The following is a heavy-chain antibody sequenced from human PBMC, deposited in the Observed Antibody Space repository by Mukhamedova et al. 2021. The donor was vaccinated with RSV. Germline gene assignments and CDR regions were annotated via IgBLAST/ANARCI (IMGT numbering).Heavy chain of an antibody. CDR1: Y. CDR2: INHSGST. J-gene: IGHJ5*02. CDR3: ARAAWAHQLPNNWFDP. Sequence: YMGWIRQPPGKGLEWIGEINHSGSTNYNPSLKSRVTISVDTSENQFSLKLSSVTAADTAVCYCARAAWAHQLPNNWFDPWGQGTLVTV. V-gene: IGHV4-34*01. D-gene: IGHD2-2*01.